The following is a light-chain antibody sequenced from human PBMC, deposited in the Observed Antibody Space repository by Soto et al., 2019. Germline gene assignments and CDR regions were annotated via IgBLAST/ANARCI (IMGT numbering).Light chain of an antibody. V-gene: IGLV2-18*02. J-gene: IGLJ1*01. CDR2: EVN. CDR1: SSDVGSYNR. CDR3: NSYTSSSTYG. Sequence: QSALTQPPSVSGSPGQSVTISCTGTSSDVGSYNRVSWYQQPPGTAPKLMIYEVNNRPSGVPDRFSGSKSGNTASLTISGLQAEDEADYYCNSYTSSSTYGFGTGNKVTVL.